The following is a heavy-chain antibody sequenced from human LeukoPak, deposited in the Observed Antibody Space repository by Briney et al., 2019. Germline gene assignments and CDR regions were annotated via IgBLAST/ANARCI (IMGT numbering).Heavy chain of an antibody. V-gene: IGHV3-23*01. CDR2: ISGSGDST. CDR1: GFTFSSYA. D-gene: IGHD1/OR15-1a*01. CDR3: AKDLWHNYARYFDY. Sequence: GGSLRLSCAASGFTFSSYAMNWVRQAPGKGLEWVSGISGSGDSTYYADSVKGRFTISRDNSMDTLYLQMNSLRAEDTAVYYCAKDLWHNYARYFDYWGQGTLVTVSS. J-gene: IGHJ4*02.